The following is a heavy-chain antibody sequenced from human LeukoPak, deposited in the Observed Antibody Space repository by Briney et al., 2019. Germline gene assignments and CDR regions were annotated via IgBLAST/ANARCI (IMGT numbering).Heavy chain of an antibody. Sequence: NPSETLSLTCTVSGGSISSYYWSWIRQPPGKGLEWIGYIYYSGSTNYNPSLKSRVTISVDTSKNQFSLKLSSVTAADTAVYYCARDVAYGHDQRPGIDIWGQGTMVTVSS. CDR1: GGSISSYY. CDR3: ARDVAYGHDQRPGIDI. CDR2: IYYSGST. J-gene: IGHJ3*02. D-gene: IGHD3-10*01. V-gene: IGHV4-59*01.